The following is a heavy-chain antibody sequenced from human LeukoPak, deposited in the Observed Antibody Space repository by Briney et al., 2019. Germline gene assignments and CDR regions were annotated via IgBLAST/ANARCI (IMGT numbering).Heavy chain of an antibody. D-gene: IGHD4-17*01. J-gene: IGHJ4*02. V-gene: IGHV1-69*13. CDR1: GGTFSSYA. CDR3: AKDKRTYGDLSY. Sequence: SVKVSCKASGGTFSSYAISWVRQAPGQGLEWMGGIIPIFGTANYAQKFQGRVTITADESTSTAYMELSSLRSEDTAVYYCAKDKRTYGDLSYWGQGTLVTVSS. CDR2: IIPIFGTA.